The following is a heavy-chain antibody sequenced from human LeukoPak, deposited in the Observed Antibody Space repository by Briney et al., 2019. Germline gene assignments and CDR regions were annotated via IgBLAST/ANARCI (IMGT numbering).Heavy chain of an antibody. V-gene: IGHV4-39*01. J-gene: IGHJ5*02. CDR1: GGFISSSSYY. Sequence: PSETLSLTCTVSGGFISSSSYYWGWIRQPPGTGLEWIGSIYYSGSTYYNPSLKSRVTISVDTSKNQFSLKLSSVTAADTAVYYCARLLYDGDYLWGQGTLVTVSS. D-gene: IGHD4-17*01. CDR3: ARLLYDGDYL. CDR2: IYYSGST.